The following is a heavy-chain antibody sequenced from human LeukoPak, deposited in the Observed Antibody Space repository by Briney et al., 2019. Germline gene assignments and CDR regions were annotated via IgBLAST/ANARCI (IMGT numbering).Heavy chain of an antibody. Sequence: ASVKVSCKASGYTFTGYYMHWVRQAPGQGLEWMGWINPNSGGTNYAQKFQGRVTMTRDTSLSTAYMELSRLRSDDTAVCYCARDDYCSSTSCSFDYWGQGTLVTVSS. CDR1: GYTFTGYY. D-gene: IGHD2-2*01. V-gene: IGHV1-2*02. J-gene: IGHJ4*02. CDR2: INPNSGGT. CDR3: ARDDYCSSTSCSFDY.